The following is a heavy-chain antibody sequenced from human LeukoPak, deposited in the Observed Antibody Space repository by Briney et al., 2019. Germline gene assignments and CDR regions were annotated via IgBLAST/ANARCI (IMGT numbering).Heavy chain of an antibody. CDR3: AGLEYQLLDSCFDP. J-gene: IGHJ5*02. CDR2: ISAYNGNT. V-gene: IGHV1-18*01. Sequence: ASVKVSCKASGYTFTSYGISWVRQAPGQGLEWMGWISAYNGNTNYAQKLQGRVTMTTDTSTSTAYMALRSLRSDDTAVYYCAGLEYQLLDSCFDPWGQGTLVTVSS. CDR1: GYTFTSYG. D-gene: IGHD2-2*01.